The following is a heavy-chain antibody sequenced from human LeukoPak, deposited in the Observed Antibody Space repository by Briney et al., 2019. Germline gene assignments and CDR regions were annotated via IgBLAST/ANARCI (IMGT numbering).Heavy chain of an antibody. CDR2: MNPNSGNT. CDR3: ARGGYYYGSGSRNWFDP. Sequence: ASVKVSCKASGYTSTNYEINWLRQATGQGLEWMGWMNPNSGNTGSAQKFQGRVTITRDTSITTVYMELRSLTSEDTAFYYCARGGYYYGSGSRNWFDPWGQGTLVTVSS. J-gene: IGHJ5*02. V-gene: IGHV1-8*03. CDR1: GYTSTNYE. D-gene: IGHD3-10*01.